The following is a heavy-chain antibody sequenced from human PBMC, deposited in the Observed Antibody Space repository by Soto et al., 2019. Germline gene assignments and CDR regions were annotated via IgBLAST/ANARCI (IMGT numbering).Heavy chain of an antibody. J-gene: IGHJ4*02. CDR2: IIPIFGTA. D-gene: IGHD3-10*01. V-gene: IGHV1-69*13. Sequence: ASVKVSCKASGGTFSSYAISWVRQAPGQGLEWMGGIIPIFGTANYAQKFQGRVTITADESTSTAYMELSSLRSEDTAVYYCARTGSFGELFSYWGQGTLVTVSS. CDR1: GGTFSSYA. CDR3: ARTGSFGELFSY.